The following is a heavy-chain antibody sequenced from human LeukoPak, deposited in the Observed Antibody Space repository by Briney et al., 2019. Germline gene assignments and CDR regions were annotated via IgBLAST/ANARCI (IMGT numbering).Heavy chain of an antibody. J-gene: IGHJ3*02. V-gene: IGHV1-8*01. CDR1: GYTFTSYD. CDR3: AHLGDCSGGSCSDAFDI. D-gene: IGHD2-15*01. CDR2: MNPNSGNT. Sequence: ASVKVSCKASGYTFTSYDINWVRQATGQGLEWMGWMNPNSGNTGYAQKFQGRVTMTRHTSISTAYMELSSLRSEDTAVYYCAHLGDCSGGSCSDAFDIWGQGTMVTVSS.